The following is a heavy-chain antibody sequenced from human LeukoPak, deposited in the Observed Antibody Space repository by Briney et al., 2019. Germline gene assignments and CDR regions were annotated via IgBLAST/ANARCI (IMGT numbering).Heavy chain of an antibody. J-gene: IGHJ4*02. Sequence: GGSLRLSCAASGFTFCDYYMSWIRQAPGKGLEWVSYISSSGSTIYYADSVKGRFTISRDNAKNSLYLQMNSLRAEDTAVYYCARAKHDCSSTSCYPREGFDYWGQGTLVIVSS. CDR1: GFTFCDYY. CDR3: ARAKHDCSSTSCYPREGFDY. D-gene: IGHD2-2*01. CDR2: ISSSGSTI. V-gene: IGHV3-11*01.